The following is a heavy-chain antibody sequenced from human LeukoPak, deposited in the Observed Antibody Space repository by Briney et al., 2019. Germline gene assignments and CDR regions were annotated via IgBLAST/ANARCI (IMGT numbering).Heavy chain of an antibody. CDR3: ARDSSSSPDFDC. CDR1: GFTFSTYS. D-gene: IGHD6-19*01. CDR2: ISSSSTTI. V-gene: IGHV3-48*02. Sequence: GGSLRLSCEASGFTFSTYSMNWVRQAPGKGLEWVSYISSSSTTIHYADSVKGRFTISRDNAKNSLYLQMDSLRDDDTAVYYCARDSSSSPDFDCWGQGTLVTVSS. J-gene: IGHJ4*02.